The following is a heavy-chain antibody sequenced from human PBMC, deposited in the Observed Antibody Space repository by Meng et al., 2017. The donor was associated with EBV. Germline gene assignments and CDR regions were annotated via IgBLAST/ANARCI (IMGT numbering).Heavy chain of an antibody. CDR3: AKSSSSTPGVVDS. J-gene: IGHJ4*02. V-gene: IGHV4-61*01. CDR2: IYDGGTT. CDR1: GASVSGGTFH. Sequence: QVPLQESGPGLVKPSETLSLTWPVSGASVSGGTFHWSWIRQPPGKELQWIGYIYDGGTTIYNPSLKSRVTIFLDTSRNQFSLGLRSVTTADTAVYYCAKSSSSTPGVVDSWGQGTLVTVSS. D-gene: IGHD2-2*01.